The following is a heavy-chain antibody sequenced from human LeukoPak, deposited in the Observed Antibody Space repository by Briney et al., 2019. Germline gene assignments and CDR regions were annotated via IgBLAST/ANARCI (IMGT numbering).Heavy chain of an antibody. CDR3: ARYNSFWSGFFDY. Sequence: SETLSLTCTVSGVSISSYYWSWIRQPPGKGLEWIGYIYYSGSTNYNPSLKSRVTISVDTSKNQFSLKLSSVTAADTAVYYCARYNSFWSGFFDYWGQGTLVTVSS. V-gene: IGHV4-59*08. J-gene: IGHJ4*02. CDR2: IYYSGST. CDR1: GVSISSYY. D-gene: IGHD3-3*01.